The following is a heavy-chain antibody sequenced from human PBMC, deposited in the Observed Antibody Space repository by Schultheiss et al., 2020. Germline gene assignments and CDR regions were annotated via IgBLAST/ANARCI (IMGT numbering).Heavy chain of an antibody. J-gene: IGHJ5*02. D-gene: IGHD5-18*01. CDR1: GYSISSGYY. Sequence: SETLSLTCTVSGYSISSGYYWGWIRQPPGKGLEWIGSIYHSGSTYYNPSLKSRVTISVDTSKNQFSLKLSSVTAADTAVYYCARESTAWKFDPWGQGTLVTVSS. CDR3: ARESTAWKFDP. V-gene: IGHV4-38-2*02. CDR2: IYHSGST.